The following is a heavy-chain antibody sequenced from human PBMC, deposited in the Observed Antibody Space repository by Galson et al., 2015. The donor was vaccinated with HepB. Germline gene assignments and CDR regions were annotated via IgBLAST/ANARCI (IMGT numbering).Heavy chain of an antibody. CDR2: IDPSDSYT. CDR1: GSSFPSYW. D-gene: IGHD6-13*01. V-gene: IGHV5-10-1*01. Sequence: QSGAEVKKPGESLRISCKGSGSSFPSYWISWVRQMPGKGLVWMGRIDPSDSYTNYSPSFQGHVTISADKSISTAYLQWCSLKASDTAMYYCAKTYSSSWSGVDCWGQGTLVTVSS. CDR3: AKTYSSSWSGVDC. J-gene: IGHJ4*02.